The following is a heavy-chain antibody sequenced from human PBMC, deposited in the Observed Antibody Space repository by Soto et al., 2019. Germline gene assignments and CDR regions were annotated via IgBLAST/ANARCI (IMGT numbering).Heavy chain of an antibody. D-gene: IGHD6-19*01. CDR1: GFTFSSYW. CDR3: ARVGYSSGWLRN. Sequence: GGSLRLSCAASGFTFSSYWMSWVRQAPGKGLEWVSVIYSGGGTYYADSVKGRFTISRDNSKNTLYLQMNSLRAEDTAVYYCARVGYSSGWLRNWGQGTLVTVSS. J-gene: IGHJ4*02. V-gene: IGHV3-66*01. CDR2: IYSGGGT.